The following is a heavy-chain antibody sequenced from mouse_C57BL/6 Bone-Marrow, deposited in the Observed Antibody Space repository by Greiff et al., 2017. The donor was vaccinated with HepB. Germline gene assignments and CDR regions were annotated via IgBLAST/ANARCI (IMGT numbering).Heavy chain of an antibody. CDR3: ARGGLLREAMDY. D-gene: IGHD1-1*01. Sequence: VQLKESGPGLVKPSQSLSLTCSVTGYSITSGYYWNWIRQFPGNKLEWMGYISYDGSNNYNPSLKNRISITRDTSKNQFFLKLNSVTTEDTATYYCARGGLLREAMDYWGQGTSVTVSS. CDR1: GYSITSGYY. J-gene: IGHJ4*01. CDR2: ISYDGSN. V-gene: IGHV3-6*01.